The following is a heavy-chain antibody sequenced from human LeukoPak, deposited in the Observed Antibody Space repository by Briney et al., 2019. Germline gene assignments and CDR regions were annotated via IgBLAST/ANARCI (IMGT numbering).Heavy chain of an antibody. Sequence: GGSLRLSCAASGFTFSSYGMHCVRQARGKGLGWGAVIWYDEINKYYADPVTRRFTMSRDNSKNTLYLQMNNLRAEDTAVYDCARVSLSAYYYYGMDVWGQGTTVTVSS. J-gene: IGHJ6*02. V-gene: IGHV3-33*01. CDR1: GFTFSSYG. D-gene: IGHD6-25*01. CDR3: ARVSLSAYYYYGMDV. CDR2: IWYDEINK.